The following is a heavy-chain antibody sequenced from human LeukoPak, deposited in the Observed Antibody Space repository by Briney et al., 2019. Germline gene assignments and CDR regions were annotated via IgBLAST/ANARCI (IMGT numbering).Heavy chain of an antibody. CDR3: ARHVGSYGSGSYPGYYYYYMDV. J-gene: IGHJ6*03. Sequence: SETLSLTCTVSGGSIGSSSYYWGWIRQPPGKGLEWIGNIYYSGSTYYNPSLKSRVTTSVDTSKNQFSLKLSSVTAADTAVYYCARHVGSYGSGSYPGYYYYYMDVWGKGTTVTISS. V-gene: IGHV4-39*01. D-gene: IGHD3-10*01. CDR2: IYYSGST. CDR1: GGSIGSSSYY.